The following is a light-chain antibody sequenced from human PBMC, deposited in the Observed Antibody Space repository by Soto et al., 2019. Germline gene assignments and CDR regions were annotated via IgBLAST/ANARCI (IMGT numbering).Light chain of an antibody. CDR2: DVS. CDR3: SSYTSRNTVI. J-gene: IGLJ2*01. V-gene: IGLV2-14*01. CDR1: SSDVGRYNY. Sequence: QSALTQPASVSGSPGQSITISCTGTSSDVGRYNYVSWYQQYPGKAPKLMIYDVSHRPSGISNRFSGSKSANTASLTISGLQPEDEADYYCSSYTSRNTVIFGGGTKVTVL.